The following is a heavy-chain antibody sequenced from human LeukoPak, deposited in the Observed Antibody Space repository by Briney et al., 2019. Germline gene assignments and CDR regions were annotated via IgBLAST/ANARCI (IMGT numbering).Heavy chain of an antibody. CDR2: IYSSGNT. V-gene: IGHV4-59*01. D-gene: IGHD5-18*01. Sequence: SETLSLTCTVSGGSISGYYWSWIRQPPGKGLEWNGYIYSSGNTNYNPSLKSRVTISVDTSKNQFSLKLSSVTAADTAVYYCAREVPDTAMVPLWGQGTLVTVSS. CDR3: AREVPDTAMVPL. J-gene: IGHJ4*02. CDR1: GGSISGYY.